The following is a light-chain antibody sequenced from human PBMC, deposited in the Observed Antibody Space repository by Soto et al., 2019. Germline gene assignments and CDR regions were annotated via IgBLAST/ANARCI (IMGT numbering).Light chain of an antibody. CDR2: DVS. CDR3: SSYGGGYTFHVI. J-gene: IGLJ2*01. Sequence: QSALTQPPSASGSPGQSVTISCTGTSSDVGAYNYVSWYQQYTGKAPKLMIYDVSKRPSGVPDRFSGSKSGNTASLTVSGLRADDEAVYYSSSYGGGYTFHVIFCGGTKLTVL. CDR1: SSDVGAYNY. V-gene: IGLV2-8*01.